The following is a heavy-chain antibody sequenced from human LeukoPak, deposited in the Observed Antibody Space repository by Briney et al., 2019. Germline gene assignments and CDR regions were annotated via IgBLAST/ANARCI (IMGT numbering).Heavy chain of an antibody. CDR1: GYTFTSHY. Sequence: ASVKVSCKSSGYTFTSHYIHWVRQAPGQGLEWMGVIHPSGGSTSYAPKFQGRVTMTKDTSTSTVYIDLSSLRFEDTAVYYCTRMGMALAMVTNFFHYWGQGTMVTVSS. D-gene: IGHD5-18*01. V-gene: IGHV1-46*01. CDR3: TRMGMALAMVTNFFHY. J-gene: IGHJ4*02. CDR2: IHPSGGST.